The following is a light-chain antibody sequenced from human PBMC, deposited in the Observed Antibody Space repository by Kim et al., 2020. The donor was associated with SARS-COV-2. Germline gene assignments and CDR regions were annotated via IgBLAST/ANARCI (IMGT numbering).Light chain of an antibody. CDR3: SAWDSSLSGWV. CDR1: SSNVGNQG. CDR2: RSS. V-gene: IGLV10-54*04. Sequence: LTQPPSVSKGLRQTATLNCTGNSSNVGNQGAAWLQQHQGHPPKLLSYRSSNRPSGVSERFSASRSGTTASLTINGLQPEDEADYYCSAWDSSLSGWV. J-gene: IGLJ3*02.